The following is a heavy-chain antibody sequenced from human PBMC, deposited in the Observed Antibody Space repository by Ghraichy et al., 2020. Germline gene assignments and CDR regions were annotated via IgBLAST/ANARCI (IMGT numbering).Heavy chain of an antibody. CDR1: GLMFSPNT. Sequence: LSLTCVASGLMFSPNTMNWVRQAPGKGLEWVSSISSSTRYIYYADSVKGRFTISGDNAQNSLYLQMNSLRAEDTAVYYCSRGGGAGTPVLYHMDVWGLGTTVTVSS. CDR2: ISSSTRYI. D-gene: IGHD6-19*01. J-gene: IGHJ6*02. CDR3: SRGGGAGTPVLYHMDV. V-gene: IGHV3-21*01.